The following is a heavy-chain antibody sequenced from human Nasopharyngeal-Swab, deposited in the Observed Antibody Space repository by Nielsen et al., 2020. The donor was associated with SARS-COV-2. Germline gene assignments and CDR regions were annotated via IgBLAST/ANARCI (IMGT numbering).Heavy chain of an antibody. J-gene: IGHJ4*01. V-gene: IGHV3-33*01. CDR3: ARGSVYHTLLY. CDR2: IWYDGSNK. Sequence: GESLKISCAASGFTFSSYGMHWVRQAPGKGLEWVAVIWYDGSNKYYADSVKGRFTISRDNSKNTLYLQMNSLRVEDTAVYYCARGSVYHTLLYWGHGSLVIVS. CDR1: GFTFSSYG. D-gene: IGHD3-3*01.